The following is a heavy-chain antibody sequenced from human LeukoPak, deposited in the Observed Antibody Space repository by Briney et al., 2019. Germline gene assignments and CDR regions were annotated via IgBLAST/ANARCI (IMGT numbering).Heavy chain of an antibody. D-gene: IGHD3-10*01. CDR1: GFIFRNYG. V-gene: IGHV3-30*02. CDR2: IYYDGSNE. Sequence: GGSLRLSCAASGFIFRNYGMHWVRQAPGKGLEWVAIIYYDGSNEYYTDSVKGRFTISRDNSKNTLYLQMNSLRAEDTAVYYCAKDLGEGSAADYWGQGTLVSVSS. J-gene: IGHJ4*02. CDR3: AKDLGEGSAADY.